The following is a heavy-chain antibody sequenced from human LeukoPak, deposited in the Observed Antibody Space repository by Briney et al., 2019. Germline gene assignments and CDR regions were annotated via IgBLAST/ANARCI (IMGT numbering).Heavy chain of an antibody. Sequence: GGSLRLSCAASGFTFNSYEMNWVRQAPGKGLERVSYISSSGSTIYYADSVKGRFTISRDNAKNSLYLQMNSLRAEDTAVYYCARDSPKYSSGWYSLFDYWGQGTLVTVSS. CDR1: GFTFNSYE. D-gene: IGHD6-19*01. J-gene: IGHJ4*02. CDR2: ISSSGSTI. CDR3: ARDSPKYSSGWYSLFDY. V-gene: IGHV3-48*03.